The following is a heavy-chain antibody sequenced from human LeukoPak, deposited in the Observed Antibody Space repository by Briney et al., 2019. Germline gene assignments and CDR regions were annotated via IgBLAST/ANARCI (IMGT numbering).Heavy chain of an antibody. V-gene: IGHV3-30*04. CDR3: AKDRRLWLYYFDY. J-gene: IGHJ4*02. Sequence: PGRSLRLSCAASGFTFSSYAMHWVRRAPGKGLEWVAIISYDDSNEYYADSVKGRFTISRDNSKNTLFLQMNSLRAEDMAVYYCAKDRRLWLYYFDYWGQGTLVTVSS. D-gene: IGHD2/OR15-2a*01. CDR2: ISYDDSNE. CDR1: GFTFSSYA.